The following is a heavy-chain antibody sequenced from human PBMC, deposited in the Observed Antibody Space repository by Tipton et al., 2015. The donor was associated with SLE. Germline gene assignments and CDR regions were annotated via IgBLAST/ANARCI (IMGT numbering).Heavy chain of an antibody. J-gene: IGHJ5*02. Sequence: TLSLTCTVPGGSISSHYWSWFRQPPGKGLEWIGYIYYRGNTKYNPSLNSRVTISLDTSRTQFSLKLSSVTAADTAVYYCARDGRGYCDNSGCSEYNWFDPWGQGTLVTVSS. CDR3: ARDGRGYCDNSGCSEYNWFDP. V-gene: IGHV4-59*11. CDR2: IYYRGNT. D-gene: IGHD2-15*01. CDR1: GGSISSHY.